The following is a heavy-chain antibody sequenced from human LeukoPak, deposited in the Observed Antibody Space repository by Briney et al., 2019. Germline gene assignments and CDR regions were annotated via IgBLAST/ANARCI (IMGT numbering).Heavy chain of an antibody. D-gene: IGHD3-16*01. Sequence: NPSETLSLTCTVSGGSISSSSYYWGWIRQPPGKGLEWIGSIYYSGSTYYNPSLKSRVTISVDTSKNQFSLKLSSVTAADTAVYYCAREDTFGGVYFDYWGQGTLVTVSS. CDR2: IYYSGST. V-gene: IGHV4-39*07. J-gene: IGHJ4*02. CDR3: AREDTFGGVYFDY. CDR1: GGSISSSSYY.